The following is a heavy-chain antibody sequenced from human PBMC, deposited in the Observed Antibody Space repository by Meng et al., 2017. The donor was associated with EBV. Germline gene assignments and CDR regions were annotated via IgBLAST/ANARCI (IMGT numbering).Heavy chain of an antibody. V-gene: IGHV2-5*02. CDR3: AHSKYYSDSGGYWDYFDD. D-gene: IGHD3-10*01. Sequence: QIPFKESGPTLVKPTQTLLLTCTFSGISLTTSGVGVGWIRQPPGKALEWLAVIYWDDAKRYSPSLKNRLTITKDTSKNQVVLTMTNMDPVDTATYFCAHSKYYSDSGGYWDYFDDWGQGTLVTVSS. CDR1: GISLTTSGVG. CDR2: IYWDDAK. J-gene: IGHJ4*02.